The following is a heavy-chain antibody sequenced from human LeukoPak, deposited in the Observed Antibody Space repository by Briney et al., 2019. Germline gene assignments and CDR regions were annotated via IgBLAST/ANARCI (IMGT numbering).Heavy chain of an antibody. J-gene: IGHJ3*01. CDR3: AKRADYYDSSRALYDAFDL. CDR2: IRYGGSDK. V-gene: IGHV3-30*02. Sequence: GGSLRLSCAASGFTFRTYGMHWVRQAPGKGLEWVTFIRYGGSDKYYADSVKGRFTISRDNSKNTLFLQMNSLRVEDTAVYYCAKRADYYDSSRALYDAFDLWGQGTMVTVSS. CDR1: GFTFRTYG. D-gene: IGHD3-16*01.